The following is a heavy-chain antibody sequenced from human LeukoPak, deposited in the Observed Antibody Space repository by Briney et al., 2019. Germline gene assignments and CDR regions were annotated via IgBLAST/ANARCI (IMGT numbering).Heavy chain of an antibody. Sequence: GSLRLSCAASGFTFSNAWMSWVRQAPGKGLEWVGRIKSKTDGGTTDYAAPVKGRFTISRDDSKNTLYLQMNSLKTGDTAVYYCTTERLLRYFDYWGQGTLVTVSS. CDR1: GFTFSNAW. J-gene: IGHJ4*02. V-gene: IGHV3-15*01. CDR3: TTERLLRYFDY. D-gene: IGHD3-9*01. CDR2: IKSKTDGGTT.